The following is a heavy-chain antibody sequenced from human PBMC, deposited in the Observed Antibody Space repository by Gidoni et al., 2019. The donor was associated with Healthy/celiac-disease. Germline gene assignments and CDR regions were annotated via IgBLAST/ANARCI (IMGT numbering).Heavy chain of an antibody. CDR3: ARANYDSSGYSDFDY. V-gene: IGHV4-59*01. CDR2: IYYSGST. CDR1: VVSISRYY. Sequence: QVQLQESGPGLVKPSETLSLTCTVSVVSISRYYWRWIRQPPGKGLEWIGYIYYSGSTNYNPSLKSRVTISVDTSKNQFSLKLSSVTAADTAVYYCARANYDSSGYSDFDYWGQGTLVTVSS. D-gene: IGHD3-22*01. J-gene: IGHJ4*02.